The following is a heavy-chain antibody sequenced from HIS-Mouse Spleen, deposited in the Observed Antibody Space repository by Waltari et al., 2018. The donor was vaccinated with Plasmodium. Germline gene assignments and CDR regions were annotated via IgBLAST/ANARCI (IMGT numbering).Heavy chain of an antibody. CDR3: AKILSYSSSPEDY. J-gene: IGHJ4*02. Sequence: QVQLVESGGGVVQPGRSLRLSCAASGFTFSRHGMHWARQAPGKGLEWVAVISYDGSNKYYADSVKGRFTISRDNSKNTLYLQMNSLRAEDTAVYYCAKILSYSSSPEDYWGQGTLVTVSS. CDR2: ISYDGSNK. V-gene: IGHV3-30*18. D-gene: IGHD6-6*01. CDR1: GFTFSRHG.